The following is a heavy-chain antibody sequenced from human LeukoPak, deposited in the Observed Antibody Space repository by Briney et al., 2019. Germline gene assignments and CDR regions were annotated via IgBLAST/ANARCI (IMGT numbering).Heavy chain of an antibody. CDR1: GVSISSYY. V-gene: IGHV4-59*01. Sequence: SETLSLTCTVSGVSISSYYWSWIRQPPGKGLEWIGYIYYSGSTNYNPSLKSRVTISVDTSKNQFSLKLSSVTAADTAVYYCARDGFYDILTGYPYGMDVWGQGTTVTVSS. D-gene: IGHD3-9*01. CDR3: ARDGFYDILTGYPYGMDV. J-gene: IGHJ6*02. CDR2: IYYSGST.